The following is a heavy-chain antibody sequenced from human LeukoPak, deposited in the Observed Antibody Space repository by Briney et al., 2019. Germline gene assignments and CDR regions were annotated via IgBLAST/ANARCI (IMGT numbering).Heavy chain of an antibody. CDR2: ISARNGDT. J-gene: IGHJ4*02. V-gene: IGHV1-18*01. CDR3: ARLGYGSNHFDY. CDR1: GYTFTSSG. D-gene: IGHD3-22*01. Sequence: ASVKVSCKASGYTFTSSGITWVRQAPGQGPEWMGWISARNGDTKYAQMVQDRINMTTDTSATTAYMELRSLRSDDTAVYFCARLGYGSNHFDYWGQGTLVTVSS.